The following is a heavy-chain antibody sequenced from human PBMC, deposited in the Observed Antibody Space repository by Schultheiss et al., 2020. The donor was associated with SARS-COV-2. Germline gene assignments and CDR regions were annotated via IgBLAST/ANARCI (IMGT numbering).Heavy chain of an antibody. CDR2: IKSKTDGGTT. CDR3: TTGGTTIFGVVQNWFDP. CDR1: GFTFSNAW. D-gene: IGHD3-3*01. V-gene: IGHV3-15*01. J-gene: IGHJ5*02. Sequence: GGSLRLSCAASGFTFSNAWMSWVRQAPGKGLEWVGRIKSKTDGGTTDYAAPVKGRFTISRDDSKNTLYLQMNSLKTEDTAVYYCTTGGTTIFGVVQNWFDPWGQGTLVTVSS.